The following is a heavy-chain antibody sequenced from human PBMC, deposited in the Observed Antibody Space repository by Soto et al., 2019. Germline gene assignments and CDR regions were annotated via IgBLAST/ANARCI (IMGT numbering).Heavy chain of an antibody. CDR1: GGSISSGDYY. J-gene: IGHJ4*02. V-gene: IGHV4-30-4*01. CDR3: ARFNKWELLKYYFDY. CDR2: INHSGST. D-gene: IGHD1-26*01. Sequence: SETLSLTCTLSGGSISSGDYYWSWIRQPPGKGLEWIGEINHSGSTNYNPSLKSRVTISVDTSKNQFSLKLSSVTAADTAVYYCARFNKWELLKYYFDYWGQGTLVTVSS.